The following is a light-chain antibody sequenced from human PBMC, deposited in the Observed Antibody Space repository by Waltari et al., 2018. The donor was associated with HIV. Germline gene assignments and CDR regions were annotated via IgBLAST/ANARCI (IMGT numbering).Light chain of an antibody. J-gene: IGLJ2*01. CDR3: QSYDRSMGGYVV. Sequence: QSLLTQPPSASGAPGQRVTLSCPGSGSNIGAGFVVHWYQQLPGAVPNHLISFKSNRPSGVPHRFSGSKSGTSASLAITGLLAEDEADDYCQSYDRSMGGYVVFGGGTKLTVL. V-gene: IGLV1-40*01. CDR2: FKS. CDR1: GSNIGAGFV.